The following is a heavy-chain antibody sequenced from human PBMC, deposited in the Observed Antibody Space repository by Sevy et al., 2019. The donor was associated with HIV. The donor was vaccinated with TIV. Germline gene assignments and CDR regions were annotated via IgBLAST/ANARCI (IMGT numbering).Heavy chain of an antibody. J-gene: IGHJ5*02. Sequence: ASVKVSCKASGYTFTSYGISWVRQAPGQGLEWMGWISAYNGNTNYAQKLQGRVTMTTDTSTSTAYMELRSLRSDDTAVYYCARSERYCSSTSCYTGFASYWFDPWGQGTLVTVSS. CDR2: ISAYNGNT. D-gene: IGHD2-2*02. V-gene: IGHV1-18*01. CDR1: GYTFTSYG. CDR3: ARSERYCSSTSCYTGFASYWFDP.